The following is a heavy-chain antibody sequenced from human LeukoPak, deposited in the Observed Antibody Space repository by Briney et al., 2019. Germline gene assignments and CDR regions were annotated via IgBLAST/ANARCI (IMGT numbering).Heavy chain of an antibody. CDR3: ARGMGQRGYSGYDPGRY. J-gene: IGHJ4*02. CDR1: GGTFSSYA. D-gene: IGHD5-12*01. Sequence: SVKVSCKASGGTFSSYAISWVRQAPGQGLEWMGGIIPIFGTANYAQKFQGRVTMTRDTSTSTVYMELSSLRSEDTAVYYCARGMGQRGYSGYDPGRYWGQGTLVTVS. V-gene: IGHV1-69*05. CDR2: IIPIFGTA.